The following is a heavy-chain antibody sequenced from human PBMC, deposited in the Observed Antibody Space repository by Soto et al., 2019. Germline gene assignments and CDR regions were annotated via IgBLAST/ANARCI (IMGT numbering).Heavy chain of an antibody. Sequence: GGSLRLSCAASGFTFSSYAMSWVRQAPGKGLEWVSAISGSGGSTYYADSVKGRFTISRDNSKNTLYLQMNSLRAEDTAVYYCAKLLGIWSGYYLEGVGYYFDYWGQGTLVTVSS. J-gene: IGHJ4*02. D-gene: IGHD3-3*01. CDR3: AKLLGIWSGYYLEGVGYYFDY. CDR1: GFTFSSYA. CDR2: ISGSGGST. V-gene: IGHV3-23*01.